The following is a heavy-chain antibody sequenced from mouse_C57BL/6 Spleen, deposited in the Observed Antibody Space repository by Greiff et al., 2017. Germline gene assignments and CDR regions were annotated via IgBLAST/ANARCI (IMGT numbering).Heavy chain of an antibody. Sequence: VQLQQSGPELVKPGASVKISCKASGYAFSSSWMNWVKQRPGKGLEWIGRIYPGDGDTNYNGKFKGKATLTADKSSSTAYMQLSSLTSEDSAVYVCARSRDYGTFFDYWGQGTTLTVSS. CDR1: GYAFSSSW. CDR3: ARSRDYGTFFDY. CDR2: IYPGDGDT. J-gene: IGHJ2*01. V-gene: IGHV1-82*01. D-gene: IGHD2-1*01.